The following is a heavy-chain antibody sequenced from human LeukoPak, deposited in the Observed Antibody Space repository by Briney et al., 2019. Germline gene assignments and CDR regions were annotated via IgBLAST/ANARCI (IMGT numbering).Heavy chain of an antibody. CDR2: IDPSDSYS. D-gene: IGHD3-3*01. CDR3: ARDLSRNCFDP. V-gene: IGHV5-10-1*01. J-gene: IGHJ5*02. Sequence: GESLRISCKGSGYSFTSHRITWVRQMPGRGLEWMGRIDPSDSYSNYSPSFQGHVTISVDKSISTAYLQWSSLKASDTAMYYCARDLSRNCFDPWAREPWSSSPQ. CDR1: GYSFTSHR.